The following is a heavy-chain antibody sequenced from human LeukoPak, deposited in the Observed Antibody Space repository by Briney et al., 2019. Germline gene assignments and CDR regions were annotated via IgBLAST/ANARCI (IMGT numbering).Heavy chain of an antibody. V-gene: IGHV1-18*04. CDR3: ARDRYYGSGSNWFDP. D-gene: IGHD3-10*01. CDR1: GYTFTSYG. CDR2: ISAYSGNT. J-gene: IGHJ5*02. Sequence: ASVKVSCKASGYTFTSYGISWVRQAPGQGLEWMGWISAYSGNTNYAQKVQGRVTMTTDTSTSTAYMELRSLRSDDTAVYYCARDRYYGSGSNWFDPWGQGTLVTVSS.